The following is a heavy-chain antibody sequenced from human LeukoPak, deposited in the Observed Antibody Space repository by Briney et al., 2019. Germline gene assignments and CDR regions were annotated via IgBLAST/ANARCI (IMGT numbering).Heavy chain of an antibody. V-gene: IGHV4-59*11. Sequence: SETLSLTCTVSGGSIKSHYWSWIRQPPGKGLDWIGHIYYSGSTNYNPSLKSRVTISVDTSKNQFSLKLNSVTAADTAVYYCATIPGYYDSRGYSPFDYWGQGALVTVSS. CDR1: GGSIKSHY. D-gene: IGHD3-22*01. CDR3: ATIPGYYDSRGYSPFDY. CDR2: IYYSGST. J-gene: IGHJ4*02.